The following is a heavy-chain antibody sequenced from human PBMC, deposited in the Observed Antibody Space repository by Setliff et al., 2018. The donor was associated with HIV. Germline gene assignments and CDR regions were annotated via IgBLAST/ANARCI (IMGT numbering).Heavy chain of an antibody. CDR2: IYYNGRT. CDR3: VRERRRSPLSYGLDV. V-gene: IGHV4-31*03. CDR1: GGSISSGGYY. J-gene: IGHJ6*02. Sequence: SETLSLTCTVSGGSISSGGYYWNWIRQYPVKGLEWIGHIYYNGRTLFNPALGTRLNMSVDTSENQFSLHLNSVTAADTAVYYCVRERRRSPLSYGLDVWGQGTTVTAP.